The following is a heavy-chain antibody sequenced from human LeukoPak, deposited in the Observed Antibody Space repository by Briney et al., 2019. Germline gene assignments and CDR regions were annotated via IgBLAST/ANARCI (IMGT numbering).Heavy chain of an antibody. V-gene: IGHV3-74*01. D-gene: IGHD5-18*01. CDR1: GFTFSSYW. Sequence: PGGSLRLSCAASGFTFSSYWMHWVRQAPGKGLVWVSRINSDGSSTSYADSVKGRFTISRDNAKNTLHLQMSSLRAEDTAVYYCARPLQGYTTDAFDIWGQGTMVTVSS. J-gene: IGHJ3*02. CDR3: ARPLQGYTTDAFDI. CDR2: INSDGSST.